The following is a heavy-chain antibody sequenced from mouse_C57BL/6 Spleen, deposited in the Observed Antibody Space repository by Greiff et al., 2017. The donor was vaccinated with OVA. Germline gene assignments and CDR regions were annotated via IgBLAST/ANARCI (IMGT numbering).Heavy chain of an antibody. Sequence: EVQLQESGPGLVKPSQSLSLTCSVTGYSITSGYYWNWIRQFPGNKLEWMGYISYDGSNNYNPSLKNRISITRDTSKNQFFLKLNSVTTEDTATYYCASHPFYAMDYWGQGTSVTVSS. V-gene: IGHV3-6*01. CDR2: ISYDGSN. CDR3: ASHPFYAMDY. CDR1: GYSITSGYY. J-gene: IGHJ4*01.